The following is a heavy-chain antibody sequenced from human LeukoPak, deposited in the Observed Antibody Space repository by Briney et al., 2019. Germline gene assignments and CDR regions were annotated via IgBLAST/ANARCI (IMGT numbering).Heavy chain of an antibody. D-gene: IGHD2-15*01. J-gene: IGHJ5*02. Sequence: AAVKVSCKASGYTFTGYYMHWVRQAPGQGLEWMGWINPNSGGTNYAQKFQGRVTMTRDTSISTAYMELSRLRSDDTAVYYCARERPYCSGGSCYTGGIYWFDPWGQGTLVTVSS. V-gene: IGHV1-2*02. CDR1: GYTFTGYY. CDR3: ARERPYCSGGSCYTGGIYWFDP. CDR2: INPNSGGT.